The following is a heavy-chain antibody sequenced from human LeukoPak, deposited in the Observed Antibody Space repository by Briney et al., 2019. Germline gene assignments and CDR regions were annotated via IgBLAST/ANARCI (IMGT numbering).Heavy chain of an antibody. CDR3: ARLVEYQPYYFDY. CDR1: GGSISTYY. CDR2: IHYSGIT. D-gene: IGHD2-2*01. Sequence: SETLSLTCTVSGGSISTYYWNWIRQPPGKGLEWIGYIHYSGITNYHPSLKNRVTMSMDTSRNQFSLRLSSVTAADTAVYFCARLVEYQPYYFDYWGQGTLVTVSS. J-gene: IGHJ4*02. V-gene: IGHV4-59*08.